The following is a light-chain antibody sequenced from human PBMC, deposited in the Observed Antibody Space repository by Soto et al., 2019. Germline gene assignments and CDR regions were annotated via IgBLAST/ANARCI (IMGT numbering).Light chain of an antibody. CDR2: EVS. J-gene: IGLJ1*01. CDR3: CSYAGSDIFYV. V-gene: IGLV2-8*01. CDR1: TSDVGGYNY. Sequence: QSALTQPPSASGSPGQSVTISCTGTTSDVGGYNYVSWYQQHPGKVPKVMIYEVSQRPSGVPDRFSGSKSGHTAYLTVSGLQPEDEAEYYCCSYAGSDIFYVFGTGTKVTVL.